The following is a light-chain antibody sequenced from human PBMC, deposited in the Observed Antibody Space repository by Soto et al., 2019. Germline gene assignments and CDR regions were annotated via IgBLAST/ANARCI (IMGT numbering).Light chain of an antibody. CDR2: EVS. V-gene: IGLV2-8*01. CDR3: SSDAGNNIYV. Sequence: QSALAQSPSASGSPGQSVTISCTGTSSDIGGYNSVSWYQQHPGKAPKLLVYEVSKRPSGVPNRFSGSKSGNTASLTVSGLQAEDEADYYCSSDAGNNIYVFGTGTKVT. CDR1: SSDIGGYNS. J-gene: IGLJ1*01.